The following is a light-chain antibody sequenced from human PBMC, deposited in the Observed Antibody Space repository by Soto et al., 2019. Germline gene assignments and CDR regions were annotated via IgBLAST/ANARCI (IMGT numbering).Light chain of an antibody. Sequence: QSVLTQPPSVSGAPGQRVTISCTGSSSNIGAGYDVHWYQQLPGTAHKLLIYGNNNRPSGVPDRFSGSKSGTSASLAINGLQAEDEADYYCQSYDSSLSGYVFGTGTKVTV. V-gene: IGLV1-40*01. CDR3: QSYDSSLSGYV. CDR1: SSNIGAGYD. CDR2: GNN. J-gene: IGLJ1*01.